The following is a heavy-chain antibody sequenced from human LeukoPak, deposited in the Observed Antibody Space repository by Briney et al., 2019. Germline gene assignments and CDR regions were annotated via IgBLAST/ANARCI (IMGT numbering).Heavy chain of an antibody. V-gene: IGHV3-30*04. J-gene: IGHJ4*02. CDR1: GFTFSSYA. Sequence: PGRSLRLSCAASGFTFSSYAMHWVRQAPGKGLEWVAVISYDGSNKYYADSVKGRFTISRDNSKNTLYLQMNSLRAEDTAVYYCARAYYYDSPIDYWGQGTLVTVSS. D-gene: IGHD3-22*01. CDR3: ARAYYYDSPIDY. CDR2: ISYDGSNK.